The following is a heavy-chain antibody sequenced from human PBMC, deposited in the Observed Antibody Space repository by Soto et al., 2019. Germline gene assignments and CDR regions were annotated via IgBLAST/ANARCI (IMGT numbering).Heavy chain of an antibody. Sequence: ASVKVSCKASGYTFTSYDINWVRQATGQGLEWMGWMNPNSGHTGYAQKFQGRVTMTTITSITTAYMELSSLGSDDTAVYFCARDRGYSCFDYWGLGTLVTVSS. CDR3: ARDRGYSCFDY. J-gene: IGHJ4*02. D-gene: IGHD5-12*01. V-gene: IGHV1-8*01. CDR2: MNPNSGHT. CDR1: GYTFTSYD.